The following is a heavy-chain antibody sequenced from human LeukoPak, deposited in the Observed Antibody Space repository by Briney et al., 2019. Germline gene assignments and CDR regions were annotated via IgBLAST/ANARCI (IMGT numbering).Heavy chain of an antibody. D-gene: IGHD6-13*01. CDR3: ARLEERPAAGTFRGWFDH. J-gene: IGHJ5*02. CDR2: IYYSGST. Sequence: SETLSLTCTVSGGSTSSLYWSWLRQPPGKGLEWSGYIYYSGSTNYNPSLKSRVTIAVDTSKNQFSLKLSSVTAADTAVYYCARLEERPAAGTFRGWFDHWGQGTLVTVSS. V-gene: IGHV4-59*11. CDR1: GGSTSSLY.